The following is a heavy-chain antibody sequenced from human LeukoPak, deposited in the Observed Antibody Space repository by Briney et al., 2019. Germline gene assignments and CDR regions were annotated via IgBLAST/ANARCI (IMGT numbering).Heavy chain of an antibody. Sequence: GGSLRLSCAASGFTSSSYWMSWVRQAPGKGLERVANIKQDGSEKYYVDSVKGRFTISRDNAKNSLYLQMNSLRAEDTAVYYCARDGYDSSGYYYVYYYYGMDVWGQGTTVTVSS. J-gene: IGHJ6*02. CDR3: ARDGYDSSGYYYVYYYYGMDV. CDR1: GFTSSSYW. CDR2: IKQDGSEK. D-gene: IGHD3-22*01. V-gene: IGHV3-7*01.